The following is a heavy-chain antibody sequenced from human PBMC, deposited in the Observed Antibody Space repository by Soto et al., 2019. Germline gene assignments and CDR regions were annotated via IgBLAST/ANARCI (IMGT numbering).Heavy chain of an antibody. CDR1: GVPFGSSA. D-gene: IGHD3-16*01. J-gene: IGHJ3*01. V-gene: IGHV1-69*01. CDR3: ARLRRDWGDAFDL. CDR2: IIPVFDKA. Sequence: QVQLVQSGADVKKPGSSVKVSCKTSGVPFGSSAISWVRQAPAQGLEWMGEIIPVFDKANYAQNFQGRLTTTADEPTGTVFMQLSSLRSEDTAVYFCARLRRDWGDAFDLWGLGTFVTVSS.